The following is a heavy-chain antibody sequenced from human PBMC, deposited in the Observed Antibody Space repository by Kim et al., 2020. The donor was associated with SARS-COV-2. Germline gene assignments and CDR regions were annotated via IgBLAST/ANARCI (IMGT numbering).Heavy chain of an antibody. Sequence: GGSLRLSCTASGFTFSSFGMDWVRQAPGKGLEWVSYISFTSKTTYYADSVKGRFTISRDNAKNSLFLQMDSLRDEDTATYYCARDRWQVRDGYDYWGQGTLVTVSS. CDR2: ISFTSKTT. D-gene: IGHD3-10*01. V-gene: IGHV3-48*02. CDR3: ARDRWQVRDGYDY. CDR1: GFTFSSFG. J-gene: IGHJ4*02.